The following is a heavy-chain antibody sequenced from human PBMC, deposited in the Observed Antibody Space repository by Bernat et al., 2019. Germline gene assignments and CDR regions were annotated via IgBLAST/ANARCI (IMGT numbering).Heavy chain of an antibody. Sequence: EVQLVESGGGLIQPGGSLRLSCAASGLTVSANYMSWVRQAPEKGLEWVSIIYSGGSTYYADSVKGRFTISRDNAKNSLYLQMNSLRAEDTAVYYCARGGAAAGHNWFDPWGQGTLVTVSS. CDR2: IYSGGST. J-gene: IGHJ5*02. D-gene: IGHD6-13*01. CDR3: ARGGAAAGHNWFDP. CDR1: GLTVSANY. V-gene: IGHV3-53*01.